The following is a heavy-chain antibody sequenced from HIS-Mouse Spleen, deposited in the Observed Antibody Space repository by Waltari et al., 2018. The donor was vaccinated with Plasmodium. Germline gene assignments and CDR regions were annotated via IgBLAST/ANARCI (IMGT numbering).Heavy chain of an antibody. CDR2: IYYGGST. J-gene: IGHJ4*02. CDR3: ARRGGSYYYFDY. Sequence: QLQLQESGPGLVKPSETLSLTCTVSGGSISSSRYYWGWIRQPQGKGLEWIGGIYYGGSTYHNPSLKSRVTISVDTSKNQFSLKLSSVTAADTAVYYCARRGGSYYYFDYWGQGTLVTVSS. D-gene: IGHD1-26*01. V-gene: IGHV4-39*01. CDR1: GGSISSSRYY.